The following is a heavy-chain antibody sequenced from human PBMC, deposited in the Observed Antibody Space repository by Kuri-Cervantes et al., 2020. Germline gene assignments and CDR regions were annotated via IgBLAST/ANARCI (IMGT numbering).Heavy chain of an antibody. J-gene: IGHJ4*02. V-gene: IGHV1-18*01. CDR1: GYTFTSYG. Sequence: ASVKVSCKASGYTFTSYGISWVRQAPGQGLEWMGWISAYNGNTNYAQKFQGRVTMTRNTSISTAYMELSSLRSEDTAVYYCARGNHGLGWGFDYWGQGALVTVSS. CDR2: ISAYNGNT. D-gene: IGHD5-24*01. CDR3: ARGNHGLGWGFDY.